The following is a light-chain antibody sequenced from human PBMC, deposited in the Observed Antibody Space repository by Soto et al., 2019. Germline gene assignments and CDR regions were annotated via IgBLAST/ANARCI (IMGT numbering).Light chain of an antibody. J-gene: IGKJ1*01. CDR2: GAS. V-gene: IGKV3-11*01. CDR1: QSVSRSD. CDR3: QQCYNWPQWT. Sequence: DIVWTQSPGTLSLSPGERATLSCRSSQSVSRSDLAWYQQKPGQAPRLLIYGASNRATGIPARFSGSGSGTDFTLTISSLEPEDFAVYYCQQCYNWPQWTFGQGTKVDIK.